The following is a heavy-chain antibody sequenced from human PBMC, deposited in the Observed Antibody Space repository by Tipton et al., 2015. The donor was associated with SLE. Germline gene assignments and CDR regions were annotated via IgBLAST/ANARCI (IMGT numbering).Heavy chain of an antibody. Sequence: SLRLSCAASGFTFSTYWMNWVRQAPGKGLEWVANIKQDGSEKYYEDSVKGRFTISRDNAKNSLYLQMNSLRAEDTAVYYCARGSEYNLYWGQGTLVTVSS. CDR2: IKQDGSEK. V-gene: IGHV3-7*01. J-gene: IGHJ4*02. CDR1: GFTFSTYW. D-gene: IGHD1-1*01. CDR3: ARGSEYNLY.